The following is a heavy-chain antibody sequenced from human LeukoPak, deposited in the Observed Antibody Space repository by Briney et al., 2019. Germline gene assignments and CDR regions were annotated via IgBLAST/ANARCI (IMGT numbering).Heavy chain of an antibody. V-gene: IGHV3-48*02. CDR1: GFTFSSYS. Sequence: SGRSLRLSCAASGFTFSSYSMNWVRQAPGKGLEWVSYISSSSSANYYADSVKGRFTISRDNAKNSLYLQMNSLRDEDTAVYYCARERFIGGNSYGLDVWGQGTTVTVSS. J-gene: IGHJ6*02. D-gene: IGHD5-18*01. CDR2: ISSSSSAN. CDR3: ARERFIGGNSYGLDV.